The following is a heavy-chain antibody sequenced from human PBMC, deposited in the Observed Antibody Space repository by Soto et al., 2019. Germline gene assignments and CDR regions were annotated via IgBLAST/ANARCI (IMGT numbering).Heavy chain of an antibody. Sequence: QVQLVQSGAEVKKPGSSVKVFCKASGGTFSSYAISWVRQAPGQGLEWMGGIIPIFGTANYAQKFQGRVTITADESTSTAYMKLSSLRSEDTAVYYCAGSGRDGSGWYGARYYFDYWGQGTLVTVSS. J-gene: IGHJ4*02. CDR2: IIPIFGTA. D-gene: IGHD6-19*01. V-gene: IGHV1-69*01. CDR3: AGSGRDGSGWYGARYYFDY. CDR1: GGTFSSYA.